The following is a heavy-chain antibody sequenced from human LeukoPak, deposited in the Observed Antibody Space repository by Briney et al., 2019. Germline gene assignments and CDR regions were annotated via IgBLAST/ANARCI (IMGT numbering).Heavy chain of an antibody. D-gene: IGHD1-26*01. J-gene: IGHJ4*02. V-gene: IGHV1-2*02. CDR1: GYTFTDYY. Sequence: ASVKVSCKASGYTFTDYYMHWVRQAPGQGLEWMGWINPNSGGTNYAQKFQGRVTMTRDTSISTAYMELSRLRSDDTAVYYCATNAVVGATTDFDYWGQGTLVTVSS. CDR2: INPNSGGT. CDR3: ATNAVVGATTDFDY.